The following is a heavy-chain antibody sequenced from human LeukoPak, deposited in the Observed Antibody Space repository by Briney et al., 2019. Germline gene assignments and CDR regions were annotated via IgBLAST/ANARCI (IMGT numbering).Heavy chain of an antibody. CDR1: GASISDYY. V-gene: IGHV4-59*13. D-gene: IGHD6-13*01. Sequence: PSETLSLTCTVSGASISDYYWNWIRQPPGKGLEWIVYIYYSGSTNYNPSLKSRVTLSVDTSKNQFSLKLSSVTAAGTAVYYCARAKAAAGIDYFDYWGQGTLVTVSS. CDR2: IYYSGST. CDR3: ARAKAAAGIDYFDY. J-gene: IGHJ4*02.